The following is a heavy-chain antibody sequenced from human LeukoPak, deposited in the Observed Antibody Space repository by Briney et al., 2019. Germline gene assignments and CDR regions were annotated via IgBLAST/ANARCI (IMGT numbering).Heavy chain of an antibody. D-gene: IGHD3-3*01. CDR1: GFTFNNYA. CDR3: ARDKSRITTCPDY. Sequence: PGGSLRLSCAVSGFTFNNYAMSWVRQAPGKGLEWVSSISNNGGETYYADSVNGRFTISRDNSKNTLYVQMNSLRAEDTAVYYCARDKSRITTCPDYWGQGTLVTVSS. CDR2: ISNNGGET. V-gene: IGHV3-23*01. J-gene: IGHJ4*02.